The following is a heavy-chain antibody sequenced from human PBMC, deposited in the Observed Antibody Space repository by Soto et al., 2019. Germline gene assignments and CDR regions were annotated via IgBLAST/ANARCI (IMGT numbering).Heavy chain of an antibody. Sequence: GGPLRLSCAASGFTFSSYAMSWVRQAPGKGLEWVSAISGSGGSTYYADSVKGRFTISRDNSKNTLYLQMNSLRAEDTAVYYCAKGIRWGYSGSYRGWDAFDIWGQGTMVTVSS. CDR2: ISGSGGST. CDR1: GFTFSSYA. V-gene: IGHV3-23*01. CDR3: AKGIRWGYSGSYRGWDAFDI. J-gene: IGHJ3*02. D-gene: IGHD1-26*01.